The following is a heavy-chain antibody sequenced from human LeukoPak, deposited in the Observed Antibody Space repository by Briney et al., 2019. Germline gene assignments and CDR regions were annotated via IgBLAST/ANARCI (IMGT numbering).Heavy chain of an antibody. D-gene: IGHD2-2*01. CDR1: GFSFSSHG. J-gene: IGHJ4*02. CDR2: IRYDGAEK. V-gene: IGHV3-33*01. CDR3: ARDRTSRENDEKFDY. Sequence: GGSLRLSCAASGFSFSSHGMHWVRQAPGKGLEWVAVIRYDGAEKYYADSVKGRFTISRDNSKNTLYVQMNSLRAEDTAVYYCARDRTSRENDEKFDYWGQGSLVTVSS.